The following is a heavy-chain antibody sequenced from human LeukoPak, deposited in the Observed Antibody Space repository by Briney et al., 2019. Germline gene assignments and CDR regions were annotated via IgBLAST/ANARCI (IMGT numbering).Heavy chain of an antibody. V-gene: IGHV1-2*02. J-gene: IGHJ4*02. CDR3: ARVRPPREAAAGIGY. D-gene: IGHD6-13*01. Sequence: ASVKVSCKASGYTFTGYYMHWVRQAPGQGLEWMGWINPNSGGTNYAQKFQGRVTMTRDTSISTAYMELSRLRSDVTAVYYCARVRPPREAAAGIGYWGQGTLVTVSS. CDR1: GYTFTGYY. CDR2: INPNSGGT.